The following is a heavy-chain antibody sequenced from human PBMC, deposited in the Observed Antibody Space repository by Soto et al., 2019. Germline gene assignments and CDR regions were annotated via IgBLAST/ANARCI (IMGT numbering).Heavy chain of an antibody. J-gene: IGHJ4*02. CDR3: ATLTRSTGAIFDY. CDR1: GYTFTDYY. D-gene: IGHD4-4*01. CDR2: VDPEDAKT. Sequence: EVQLVQSGAEVKKPGTTVKISCKVSGYTFTDYYMHWVQQAPGKGLEWMGLVDPEDAKTICAEKFHDRLTITADTSTDTAYMELSSLRSDDTAVYYCATLTRSTGAIFDYWGQGTLVTVSS. V-gene: IGHV1-69-2*01.